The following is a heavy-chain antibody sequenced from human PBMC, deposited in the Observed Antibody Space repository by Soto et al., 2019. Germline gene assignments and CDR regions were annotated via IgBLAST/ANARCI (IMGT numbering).Heavy chain of an antibody. CDR2: INAGNGNT. D-gene: IGHD3-3*01. CDR1: GYTFTSYA. Sequence: ASVKVSCRASGYTFTSYATHSGRQAPGQRLEWMGWINAGNGNTKYSQKFQGRVTITRDTSASTAYMELSSLRSEDTAVYYCARVGTITIFGVVINLYYYYGMDVWGQGTTVTVS. J-gene: IGHJ6*02. V-gene: IGHV1-3*01. CDR3: ARVGTITIFGVVINLYYYYGMDV.